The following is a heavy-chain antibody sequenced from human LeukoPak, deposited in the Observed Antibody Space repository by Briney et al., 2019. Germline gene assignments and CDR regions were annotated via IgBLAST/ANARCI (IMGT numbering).Heavy chain of an antibody. CDR1: GFTFSSYS. Sequence: GGSLRLSCAASGFTFSSYSMNWVRQAPGKGLEWVSSISSSSSYIYYADSVKGRFTISRDNAKNSLYLQMNSLRAEDTAVYYCAREAGGGYDNGAFDYWGQGTLVTVSS. V-gene: IGHV3-21*01. D-gene: IGHD5-12*01. CDR3: AREAGGGYDNGAFDY. J-gene: IGHJ4*02. CDR2: ISSSSSYI.